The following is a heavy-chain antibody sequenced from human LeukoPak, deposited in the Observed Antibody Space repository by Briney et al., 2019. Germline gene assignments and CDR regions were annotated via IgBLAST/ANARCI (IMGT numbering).Heavy chain of an antibody. CDR3: AVRLARPGFDY. V-gene: IGHV3-64*04. CDR1: GFTFSSYA. Sequence: GGSLRLSCSASGFTFSSYAMHWVRQAPGKGLEYVSAISSNGGSKYYADSVKGRFTISRDNSKNTLYLQMNSLRAEDTAVYYCAVRLARPGFDYWGQGTLVTVSS. D-gene: IGHD6-25*01. J-gene: IGHJ4*02. CDR2: ISSNGGSK.